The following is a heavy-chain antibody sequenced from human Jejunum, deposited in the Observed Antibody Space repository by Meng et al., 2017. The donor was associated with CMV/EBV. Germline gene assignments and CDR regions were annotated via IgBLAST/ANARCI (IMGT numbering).Heavy chain of an antibody. J-gene: IGHJ6*02. CDR2: IYHSGST. Sequence: SSNYYWGWIRQTPGKGLEWIGNIYHSGSTYYNPSLKSRVTISLDMSKNQFSLKLSSVTAADTAVYYCARNRGTRDPYYNYGMDVWGQGTTVTVSS. CDR1: SSNYY. D-gene: IGHD1-7*01. V-gene: IGHV4-39*07. CDR3: ARNRGTRDPYYNYGMDV.